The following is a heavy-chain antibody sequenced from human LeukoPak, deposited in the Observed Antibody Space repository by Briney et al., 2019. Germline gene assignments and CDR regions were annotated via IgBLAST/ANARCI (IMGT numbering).Heavy chain of an antibody. D-gene: IGHD3-10*01. CDR3: ARSFIEGFGENHFDY. Sequence: ASVKVSCKTSGYIFTAYYIHWVRQAPGQGPEWMGWINPNSDITNYAQKFQGGVTMTSDTSVTTAYMELSGLRSDDTAVYYCARSFIEGFGENHFDYWGQGTLVTVSS. CDR2: INPNSDIT. V-gene: IGHV1-2*02. CDR1: GYIFTAYY. J-gene: IGHJ4*02.